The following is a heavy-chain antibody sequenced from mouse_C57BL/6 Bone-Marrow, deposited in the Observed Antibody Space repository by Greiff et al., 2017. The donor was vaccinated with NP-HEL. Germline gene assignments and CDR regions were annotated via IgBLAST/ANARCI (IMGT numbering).Heavy chain of an antibody. CDR3: AHYTNYWCIDV. CDR2: IHPNSGST. V-gene: IGHV1-64*01. J-gene: IGHJ1*03. CDR1: GYTFTSYW. Sequence: QVQLQQSGAELVKPGASVKLSCKASGYTFTSYWMHWVKQRPGQGLEWIGMIHPNSGSTNYNEKFKSKATLTVDKSSSTAYMQLSSLTSEDSAVYYCAHYTNYWCIDVWGTGTTVTVTS. D-gene: IGHD2-5*01.